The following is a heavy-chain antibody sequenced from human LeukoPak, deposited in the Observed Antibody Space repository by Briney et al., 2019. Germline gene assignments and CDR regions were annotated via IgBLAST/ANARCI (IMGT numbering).Heavy chain of an antibody. CDR1: GFTVSSNF. J-gene: IGHJ4*02. CDR2: IYSRGGT. Sequence: GGSLRLSCAASGFTVSSNFMSWVRQAPGKGLECVSVIYSRGGTYYADSVQGRFTISRDASKNTLFLQMNSLRADDTAVYYCARKTDSSSSGDYWGQGTLVTVSS. D-gene: IGHD3-22*01. CDR3: ARKTDSSSSGDY. V-gene: IGHV3-53*01.